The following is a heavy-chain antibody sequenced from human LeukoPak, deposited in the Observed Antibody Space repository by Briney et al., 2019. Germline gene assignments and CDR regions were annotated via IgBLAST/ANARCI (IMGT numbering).Heavy chain of an antibody. CDR2: IYYSGST. CDR3: ARTYGDYDDAFDV. V-gene: IGHV4-39*01. D-gene: IGHD4-17*01. J-gene: IGHJ3*01. CDR1: GGSISSSTYY. Sequence: SETLSLTCTVSGGSISSSTYYWGWIRQPPGKGLEWIGSIYYSGSTYNNPSLKSRVTIFVDTSKYQFSLKLSSVTATDTAVDYCARTYGDYDDAFDVWGQGTMVTVSS.